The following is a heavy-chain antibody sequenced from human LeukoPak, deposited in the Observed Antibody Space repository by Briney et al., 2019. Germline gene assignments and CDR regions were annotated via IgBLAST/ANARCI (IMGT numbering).Heavy chain of an antibody. CDR2: VYYSGST. J-gene: IGHJ6*02. CDR1: GGSINNYY. D-gene: IGHD1/OR15-1a*01. CDR3: ATLKTNAYGMDV. V-gene: IGHV4-59*08. Sequence: SETLSLTCTVSGGSINNYYWSRIRQPPGKGLEWIGYVYYSGSTNYNPSLKSRVTISLDTSKNEFSLKLSSVTAADTAVYYCATLKTNAYGMDVWGQGTTVTVSS.